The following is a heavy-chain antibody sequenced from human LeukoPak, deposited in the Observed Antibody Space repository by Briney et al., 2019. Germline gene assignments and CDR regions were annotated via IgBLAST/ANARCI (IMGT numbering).Heavy chain of an antibody. CDR2: ISDSGSI. J-gene: IGHJ3*02. V-gene: IGHV4-59*01. CDR1: GGSITSYS. CDR3: ARDPSYYGGAFDI. Sequence: SETLSLTCIVSGGSITSYSWSWIRQPPGKGLEWIGYISDSGSIKYNPSLKSRVTISLDTSKNQLSLELNSVTAADTAFYYCARDPSYYGGAFDIWGQGTMVTVSS. D-gene: IGHD3-22*01.